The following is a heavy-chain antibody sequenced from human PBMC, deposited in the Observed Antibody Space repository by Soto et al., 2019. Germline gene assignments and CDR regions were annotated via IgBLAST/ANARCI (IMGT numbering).Heavy chain of an antibody. J-gene: IGHJ4*02. CDR2: ISGSGGST. CDR3: AKAPGGYCSGGSCYDFDY. Sequence: PGKGLEWVSAISGSGGSTYYADSVKGRFTISRDNSKHTLYLQMNSLRAEDTAVYYCAKAPGGYCSGGSCYDFDYWGQGTLVTVSS. V-gene: IGHV3-23*01. D-gene: IGHD2-15*01.